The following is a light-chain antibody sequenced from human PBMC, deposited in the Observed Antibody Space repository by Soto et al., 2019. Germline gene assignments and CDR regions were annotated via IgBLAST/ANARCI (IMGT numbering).Light chain of an antibody. CDR1: SSDVGGYNY. V-gene: IGLV2-8*01. J-gene: IGLJ1*01. Sequence: QSALTQPPSASGSPGQSVTISCTGTSSDVGGYNYVSWYQQHPDKAPKLMIYEVTKRPSGVPDRFSGSKSGNTASLTVSGRQAEDEADYYCTSYAGTNNLGVFGTGTKLTVL. CDR3: TSYAGTNNLGV. CDR2: EVT.